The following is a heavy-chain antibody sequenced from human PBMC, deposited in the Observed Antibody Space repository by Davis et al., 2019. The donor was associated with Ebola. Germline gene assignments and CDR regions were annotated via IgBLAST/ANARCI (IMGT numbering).Heavy chain of an antibody. V-gene: IGHV3-66*01. CDR2: IYSGGST. CDR1: GFTVSSNY. J-gene: IGHJ4*02. Sequence: PGGSLRLSCAASGFTVSSNYMSWVRQAPGKGLEWVSVIYSGGSTYYADSVKGRFTISRDNFKNTLYLQMNSLRAEDTAVYYCAQQLGDYGGNALRYWGQGTLVTVSS. CDR3: AQQLGDYGGNALRY. D-gene: IGHD4-23*01.